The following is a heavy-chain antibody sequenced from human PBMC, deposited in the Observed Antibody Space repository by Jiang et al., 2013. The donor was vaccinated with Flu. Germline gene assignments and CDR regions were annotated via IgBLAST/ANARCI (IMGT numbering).Heavy chain of an antibody. V-gene: IGHV3-30*18. CDR3: AKRLGYYDSSGYYYVDY. J-gene: IGHJ4*02. D-gene: IGHD3-22*01. CDR2: ISYDGSNK. Sequence: VQLLESGGGLVQPGGSLRLSCAPSGFTFSSYGMHWVRQAPGKGLEWVAVISYDGSNKYYADSVKGRFTISRDNSKNTLYLQMNSLRAEDTAVYYCAKRLGYYDSSGYYYVDYWGQGTLVTVSS. CDR1: GFTFSSYG.